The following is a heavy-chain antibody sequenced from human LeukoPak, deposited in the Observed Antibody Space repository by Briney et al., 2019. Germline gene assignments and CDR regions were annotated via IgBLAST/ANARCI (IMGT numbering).Heavy chain of an antibody. CDR3: TRGSYGDYEY. J-gene: IGHJ4*02. CDR2: ISSSSNYI. CDR1: GFTFSRYS. Sequence: GGSLRLSCAASGFTFSRYSMNWVRQAPGKGLEWVSSISSSSNYIYFADSVKGRFTISRDNAQNSLYLQMNSLRAEDTAVYYCTRGSYGDYEYWGQGTLVTVSS. V-gene: IGHV3-21*01. D-gene: IGHD4-17*01.